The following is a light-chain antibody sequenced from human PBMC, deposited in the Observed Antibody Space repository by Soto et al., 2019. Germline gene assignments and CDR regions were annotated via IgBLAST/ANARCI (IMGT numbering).Light chain of an antibody. V-gene: IGKV1-39*01. J-gene: IGKJ4*01. CDR1: QNINNY. CDR2: VES. Sequence: DVQVTQSPSSLSASVGDRVTITCRASQNINNYLNWYQQKPGKAPKLLISVESNLQSGVPSRFGGRGSGTEFTLTISSLQPEDFATYYCQQSYTTPLTFGGGTKVDIK. CDR3: QQSYTTPLT.